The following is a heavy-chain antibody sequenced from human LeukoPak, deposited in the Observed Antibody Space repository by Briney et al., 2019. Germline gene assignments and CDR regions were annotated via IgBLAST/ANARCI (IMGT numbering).Heavy chain of an antibody. J-gene: IGHJ4*02. Sequence: SETLSLPCAVSGGSISSGNWGSWIRQPPGKGLEWIGEIYHSGSTNYNPSLQSRVTISVDKSKNQFSLKLSSVTAADTAVYYCARVADSSSWEGYWGQGTLVTVSS. D-gene: IGHD6-13*01. CDR3: ARVADSSSWEGY. CDR1: GGSISSGNW. V-gene: IGHV4-4*02. CDR2: IYHSGST.